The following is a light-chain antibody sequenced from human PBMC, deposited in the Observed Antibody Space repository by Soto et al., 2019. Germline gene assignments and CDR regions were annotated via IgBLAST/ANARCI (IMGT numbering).Light chain of an antibody. V-gene: IGKV3-11*01. Sequence: EIVLTQSPATLSLSQRDRATLFCRASQSVPSYLAWYRLKPGQATRLLIYDASNRATGIPARFSGSGSGTDFIPTISCLGPEYFAVYYCQQRGTWPVTLGGGTRVEIK. CDR1: QSVPSY. J-gene: IGKJ4*02. CDR3: QQRGTWPVT. CDR2: DAS.